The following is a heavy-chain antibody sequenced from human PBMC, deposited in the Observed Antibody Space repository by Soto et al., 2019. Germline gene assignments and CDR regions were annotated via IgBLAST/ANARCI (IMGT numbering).Heavy chain of an antibody. CDR3: ARRDWSGSTSHFYFDY. CDR1: GGSLISSKW. Sequence: PSENLSLTCAVSGGSLISSKWWNWVRQPPGKGLEWIGEIYHSGSTYYKPSLKSRVAMSVDTSKNQFSLKLTSATAADTAVYYCARRDWSGSTSHFYFDYWGQGVLVTVSS. V-gene: IGHV4-4*02. J-gene: IGHJ4*02. CDR2: IYHSGST. D-gene: IGHD3-9*01.